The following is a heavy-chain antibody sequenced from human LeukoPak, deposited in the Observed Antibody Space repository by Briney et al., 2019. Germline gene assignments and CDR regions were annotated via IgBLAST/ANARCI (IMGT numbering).Heavy chain of an antibody. CDR3: ARLYGSGSYYLGYYYYMDV. D-gene: IGHD3-10*01. CDR1: GGSISSSSYY. V-gene: IGHV4-39*01. J-gene: IGHJ6*03. Sequence: SETLSLTCTVSGGSISSSSYYWGWIRQPPGKGLEWIGSIYYSGSTYYNPSLKMRVTISVDTSKHQFSLKLSSVTAADTAVYYCARLYGSGSYYLGYYYYMDVWGKGTTVTVSS. CDR2: IYYSGST.